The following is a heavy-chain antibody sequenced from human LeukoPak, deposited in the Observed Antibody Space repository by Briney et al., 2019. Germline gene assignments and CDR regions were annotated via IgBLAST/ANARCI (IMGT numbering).Heavy chain of an antibody. J-gene: IGHJ4*02. Sequence: GGSLRLSCAASGFTFSSYAMSWVRQAPGKGLEWVSVISTSGGSTYYADSVKGRFTISRDNAKNSLYLQMNSLRAEDTAVYYCANTILTGALWGQGTLVTVSS. D-gene: IGHD2-2*02. CDR3: ANTILTGAL. CDR2: ISTSGGST. V-gene: IGHV3-23*01. CDR1: GFTFSSYA.